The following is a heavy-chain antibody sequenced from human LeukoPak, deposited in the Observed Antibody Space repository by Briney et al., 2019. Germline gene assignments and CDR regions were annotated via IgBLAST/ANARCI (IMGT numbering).Heavy chain of an antibody. V-gene: IGHV3-7*01. Sequence: GGSLRLSCAASGFTFSSYWMSWVRQAPGKGLEWVANIKQDGSEKYYVDSVKGRFTISRDNAKNSLYLQMNSLRAADTAVYYCAREHNDFWSGYFDYWGQGTLVTVSS. CDR2: IKQDGSEK. CDR1: GFTFSSYW. J-gene: IGHJ4*02. CDR3: AREHNDFWSGYFDY. D-gene: IGHD3-3*01.